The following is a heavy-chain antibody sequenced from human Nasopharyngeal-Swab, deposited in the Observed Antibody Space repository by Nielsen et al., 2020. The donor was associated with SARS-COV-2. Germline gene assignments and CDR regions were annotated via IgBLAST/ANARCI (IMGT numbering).Heavy chain of an antibody. CDR3: ARLKVGFDY. D-gene: IGHD1-26*01. CDR1: GGSICCSSYY. CDR2: IYYSGST. J-gene: IGHJ4*02. V-gene: IGHV4-39*01. Sequence: SDTLSLTCTVSGGSICCSSYYLCWIRQPPGKGLEWIGSIYYSGSTYYNPSLKSRVTISVDTSKNQFSLKLSSVTAADTAVYYCARLKVGFDYWGQGTLVTVSS.